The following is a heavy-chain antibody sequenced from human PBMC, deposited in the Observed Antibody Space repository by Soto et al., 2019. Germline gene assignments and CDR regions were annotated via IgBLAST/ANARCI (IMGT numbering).Heavy chain of an antibody. V-gene: IGHV1-69*13. Sequence: ASVKVSCKASGYTFTTYGISCVRQAPGQGLEWVGAITPMFGTPSYTQKLQGRLTITADESTSTAYMELSSLRSEDTAVYYCARDRKVGALGWFDPWGQGTLVTVSS. J-gene: IGHJ5*02. D-gene: IGHD1-26*01. CDR3: ARDRKVGALGWFDP. CDR1: GYTFTTYG. CDR2: ITPMFGTP.